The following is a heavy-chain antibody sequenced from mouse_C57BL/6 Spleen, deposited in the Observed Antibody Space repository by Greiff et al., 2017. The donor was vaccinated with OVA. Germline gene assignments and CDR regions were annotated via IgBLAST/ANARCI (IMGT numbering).Heavy chain of an antibody. D-gene: IGHD2-3*01. CDR3: ARHEDHDGYYLYAMDY. J-gene: IGHJ4*01. CDR1: GYTFTEYT. V-gene: IGHV1-62-2*01. Sequence: VQGVESGAELVKPGASVKLSCKASGYTFTEYTIHWVKQRSGQGLEWIGWFYPGSGSIKYNEKFKDKATLTADKSSSTVYMELSRLTSEDSAVYFCARHEDHDGYYLYAMDYWGQGTSVTVSS. CDR2: FYPGSGSI.